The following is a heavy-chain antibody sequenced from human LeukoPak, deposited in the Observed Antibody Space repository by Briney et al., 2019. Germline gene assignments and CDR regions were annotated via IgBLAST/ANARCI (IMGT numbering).Heavy chain of an antibody. J-gene: IGHJ6*03. CDR2: INHRGST. Sequence: SETLSLTCVVYGGSFSGYHWSWIRQSPGKGLEWIGEINHRGSTNYNPSLKRRVTMSLDTSKNQFSLQLNSVTPEDTAVYYCARDLGSGSYYRHYYYYYYMDVWGKGTTVTISS. CDR3: ARDLGSGSYYRHYYYYYYMDV. D-gene: IGHD3-10*01. CDR1: GGSFSGYH. V-gene: IGHV4-34*01.